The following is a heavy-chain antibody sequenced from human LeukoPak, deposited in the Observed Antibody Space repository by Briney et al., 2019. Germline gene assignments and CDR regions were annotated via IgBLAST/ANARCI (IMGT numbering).Heavy chain of an antibody. CDR1: GGTFSSYA. J-gene: IGHJ4*02. V-gene: IGHV1-69*01. CDR3: ARYYCSGGSSDSTFDY. Sequence: GASVKVSCKASGGTFSSYAISWVRQAPGQGLEWMGGIIPIFGTANYAQKFQGRVTITADESTSTAYMEPSSLRSEDTAVYYCARYYCSGGSSDSTFDYWGQGTLVTVSS. CDR2: IIPIFGTA. D-gene: IGHD2-15*01.